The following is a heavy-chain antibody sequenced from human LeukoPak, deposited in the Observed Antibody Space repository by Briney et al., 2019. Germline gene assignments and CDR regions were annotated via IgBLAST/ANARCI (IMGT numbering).Heavy chain of an antibody. CDR2: ITASGGDT. V-gene: IGHV3-23*01. D-gene: IGHD6-6*01. CDR3: AKGTSSSRPYYFDY. J-gene: IGHJ4*02. CDR1: GFTFSNYA. Sequence: GGSLGLSCAASGFTFSNYAMSWVRQAPGKGLEWVSAITASGGDTFHADSVKGRFTISRDNSKSTLYLQMNSLRAEDTATYFCAKGTSSSRPYYFDYWGQGTLVAVSS.